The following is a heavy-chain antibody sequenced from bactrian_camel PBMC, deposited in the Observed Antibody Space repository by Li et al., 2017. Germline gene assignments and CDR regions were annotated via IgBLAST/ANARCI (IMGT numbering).Heavy chain of an antibody. CDR1: RYTYSSYC. CDR3: AVDHVHARFTGDELKDWQYSC. V-gene: IGHV3S55*01. D-gene: IGHD6*01. Sequence: HVQLVESGGGLVQAGGSLRLSCDASRYTYSSYCMGWSRQAPGKEREGVASIWSDGSPLYAASVKGRFTISRDSAKNTLSLQMNSLKPEDTAMYYCAVDHVHARFTGDELKDWQYSCWGHGTQVTVS. CDR2: IWSDGSP. J-gene: IGHJ6*01.